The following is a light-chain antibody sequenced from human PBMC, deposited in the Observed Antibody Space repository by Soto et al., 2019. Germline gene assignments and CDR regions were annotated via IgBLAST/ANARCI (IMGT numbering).Light chain of an antibody. CDR1: QSINRH. Sequence: EIVLTQSPATLSLSPGERATLSCRASQSINRHLAWYRQKPGQAPRLLIYDASNRATGIPARFSGSGSGTDFTLTISRLEPEDFAVYYCQQYGGSPRTFGQGTKVDIK. V-gene: IGKV3-11*01. CDR3: QQYGGSPRT. J-gene: IGKJ1*01. CDR2: DAS.